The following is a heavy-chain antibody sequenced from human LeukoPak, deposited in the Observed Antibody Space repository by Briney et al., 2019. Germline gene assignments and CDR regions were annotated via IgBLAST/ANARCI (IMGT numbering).Heavy chain of an antibody. CDR3: ARGAYGDYGWFDP. CDR1: GYTFTVYY. D-gene: IGHD4-17*01. Sequence: ASVTVTFTASGYTFTVYYMHWVRQAPGPGLEWMGWINPKSGGTNYAQKFQGRVTMTRDTSISTAYMELSRLRSDDTAVYYCARGAYGDYGWFDPWGQGTLVTVSS. J-gene: IGHJ5*02. V-gene: IGHV1-2*02. CDR2: INPKSGGT.